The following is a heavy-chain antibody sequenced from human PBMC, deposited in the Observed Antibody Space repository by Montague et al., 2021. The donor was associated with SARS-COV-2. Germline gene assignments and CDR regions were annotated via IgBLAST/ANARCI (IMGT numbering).Heavy chain of an antibody. J-gene: IGHJ4*02. CDR3: ARVGNYLGFY. V-gene: IGHV4-61*01. CDR2: IFYFGDV. CDR1: GDSVSSGRYF. D-gene: IGHD3-10*01. Sequence: SETLSLTCTVSGDSVSSGRYFWTWVRQAPGKGLEWIGYIFYFGDVSYNPSLRSRVTISADTSNNQFSLRLSSVTAADTAKYYCARVGNYLGFYWSQGTLVTVSS.